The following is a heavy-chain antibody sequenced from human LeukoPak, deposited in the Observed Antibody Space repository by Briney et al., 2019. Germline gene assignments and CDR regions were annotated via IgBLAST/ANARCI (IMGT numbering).Heavy chain of an antibody. CDR1: GFTFSSHW. J-gene: IGHJ6*03. D-gene: IGHD4-11*01. Sequence: GGPLRLSCAASGFTFSSHWMHWVRQAPGKGLEWVSRINSDGSSRSFADSVRGRVTISRDNAKNTLYLQMNSLRAEDTAVYYCARDPTTYYYMDVWGKGTTVTVSS. CDR2: INSDGSSR. V-gene: IGHV3-74*01. CDR3: ARDPTTYYYMDV.